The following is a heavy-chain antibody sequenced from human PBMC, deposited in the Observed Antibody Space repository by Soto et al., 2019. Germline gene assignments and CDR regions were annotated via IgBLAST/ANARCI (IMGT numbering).Heavy chain of an antibody. CDR1: GYTFPSYA. V-gene: IGHV1-3*01. J-gene: IGHJ2*01. Sequence: GVSVKVSCKASGYTFPSYAMHWVRQAPDQRLEWMGWINAGNGNTKYSQKFQGRVTITRDTSASTAYMELSSLRSEDTAVYYCARDSRGGYCSGGSCYSHWYFDLWGRGTLVTVSS. CDR3: ARDSRGGYCSGGSCYSHWYFDL. D-gene: IGHD2-15*01. CDR2: INAGNGNT.